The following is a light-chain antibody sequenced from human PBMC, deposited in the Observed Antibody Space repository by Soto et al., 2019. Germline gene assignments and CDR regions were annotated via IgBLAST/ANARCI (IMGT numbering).Light chain of an antibody. CDR3: QQRSNWPLT. CDR1: QSVRSY. Sequence: EIVLTQSPATLSLSPGERATLSCRASQSVRSYLAWYQQKIGQAPRLLIYDASNRATGIPARFSGSGSGTDFTLTISSLEPEDFAVYYCQQRSNWPLTFGGGTKVEIQ. J-gene: IGKJ4*01. CDR2: DAS. V-gene: IGKV3-11*01.